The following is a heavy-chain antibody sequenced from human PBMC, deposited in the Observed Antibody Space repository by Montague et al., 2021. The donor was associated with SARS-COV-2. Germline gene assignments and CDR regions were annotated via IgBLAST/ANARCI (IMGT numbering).Heavy chain of an antibody. J-gene: IGHJ4*02. Sequence: SETLSLTCTVTGSSFLSCCYYWSWIRQPPGKGLEWIGYIYYSGCTNYNPSLKSRVTISLDTTKNQFSQKLTSVTAADTAVYYCARVSLAAAATRSDYWGQGTLVTVSS. V-gene: IGHV4-61*01. CDR2: IYYSGCT. CDR1: GSSFLSCCYY. D-gene: IGHD6-13*01. CDR3: ARVSLAAAATRSDY.